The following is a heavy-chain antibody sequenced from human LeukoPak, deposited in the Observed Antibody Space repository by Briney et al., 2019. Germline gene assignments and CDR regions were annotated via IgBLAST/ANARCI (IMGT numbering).Heavy chain of an antibody. V-gene: IGHV1-69*06. D-gene: IGHD6-13*01. Sequence: ASVKVSCKASGGTFSSYAISWVRQAPGQGLEWMGGIIPIFGTANYAQKFQGRVTITADKSTSTAYMELSSLRSEDTAVYYCARGHSSSWYPFLLNYYMDVWGKGTTVTVSS. CDR2: IIPIFGTA. J-gene: IGHJ6*03. CDR1: GGTFSSYA. CDR3: ARGHSSSWYPFLLNYYMDV.